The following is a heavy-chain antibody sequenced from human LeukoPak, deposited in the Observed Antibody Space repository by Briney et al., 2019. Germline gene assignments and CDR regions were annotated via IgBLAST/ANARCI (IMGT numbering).Heavy chain of an antibody. J-gene: IGHJ4*02. Sequence: GGSLRLSCAASGFTFGSYAMSWVRQAPGKGLEWVSAISGSGGSTYYADSVKGRFTISRDNSKNTLYLQMNSLRAEDTAVYYCAKDLRGGGLLDFDYWGQGTLVTVSS. CDR3: AKDLRGGGLLDFDY. V-gene: IGHV3-23*01. CDR1: GFTFGSYA. D-gene: IGHD1-26*01. CDR2: ISGSGGST.